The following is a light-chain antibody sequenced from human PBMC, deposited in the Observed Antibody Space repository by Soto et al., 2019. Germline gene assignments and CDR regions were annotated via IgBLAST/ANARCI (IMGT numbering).Light chain of an antibody. CDR3: QQCDSSPFT. CDR2: GAS. J-gene: IGKJ4*01. V-gene: IGKV3-20*01. CDR1: QSVSSNY. Sequence: EIVLTQSPGTLSLSPGERATLSCRASQSVSSNYLAWYQQKPGQAPRLLIYGASSRATGIPDRFSGSGSGTDFTLTISRLEPEDFALYYCQQCDSSPFTFGGGTKVEIK.